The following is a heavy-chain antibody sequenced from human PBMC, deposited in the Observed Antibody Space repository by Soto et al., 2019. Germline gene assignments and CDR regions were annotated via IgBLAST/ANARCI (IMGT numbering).Heavy chain of an antibody. Sequence: QVQLVESGGGVVQPGRSLRLSCAASGFTFSSYGMHWVRQAPGKGLEWVAVISYDGSNKYYADSVKGRFTISRDNSKNTLYLQMNSLRAADTAVYYCAKDLGLPYYYDSSGYQRGHWGQGTLVTVSP. CDR2: ISYDGSNK. CDR1: GFTFSSYG. CDR3: AKDLGLPYYYDSSGYQRGH. V-gene: IGHV3-30*18. D-gene: IGHD3-22*01. J-gene: IGHJ4*02.